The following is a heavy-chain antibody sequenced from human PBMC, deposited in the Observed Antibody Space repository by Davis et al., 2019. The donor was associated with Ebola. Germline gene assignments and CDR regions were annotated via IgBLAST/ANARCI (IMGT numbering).Heavy chain of an antibody. J-gene: IGHJ3*02. V-gene: IGHV1-18*01. CDR2: ISAYNGNT. D-gene: IGHD1-26*01. Sequence: ASVKVSCKASGYTFKNSAISWVRQAPGQGLEWMGWISAYNGNTAYAQILQGRVTMTTDTSTGTAYMDLRSLRSDDTAVYFCARTSIVGTTTTASDIWGQGTLVTVSS. CDR3: ARTSIVGTTTTASDI. CDR1: GYTFKNSA.